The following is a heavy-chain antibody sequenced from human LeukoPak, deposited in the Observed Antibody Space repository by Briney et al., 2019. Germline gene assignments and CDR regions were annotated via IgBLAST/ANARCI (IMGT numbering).Heavy chain of an antibody. CDR2: IKQDGSQQ. Sequence: PGGSRTLSCVASGFYFSAYLMSWVRQAPGKGLEWVANIKQDGSQQFYLDSVKGRFTISRDNGNNSLYLHMSRLRVEDTAVYYCARDLKGFNLWGQGALVTVSS. CDR1: GFYFSAYL. J-gene: IGHJ5*02. CDR3: ARDLKGFNL. V-gene: IGHV3-7*01.